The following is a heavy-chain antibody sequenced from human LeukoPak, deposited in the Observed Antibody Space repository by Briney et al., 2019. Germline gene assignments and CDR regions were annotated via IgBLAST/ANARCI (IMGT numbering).Heavy chain of an antibody. CDR1: GFTFSSYA. CDR3: AKQQGSGWAFDI. J-gene: IGHJ3*02. D-gene: IGHD6-19*01. V-gene: IGHV3-23*01. Sequence: GGSLRLSCAASGFTFSSYAMSWIRQAPGKGLEWIAGIGGSGGTTYYADSVKGRFTISRDNSKNTLFLQMNSLRAEDTAVYYCAKQQGSGWAFDIWGQGTMVTVSS. CDR2: IGGSGGTT.